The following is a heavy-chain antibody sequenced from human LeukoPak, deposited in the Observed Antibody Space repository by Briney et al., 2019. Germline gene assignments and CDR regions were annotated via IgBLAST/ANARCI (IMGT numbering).Heavy chain of an antibody. D-gene: IGHD5-18*01. V-gene: IGHV4-59*01. CDR2: IYYSGST. CDR3: ARAPSPRIQLWFDY. CDR1: GGSISSYY. Sequence: KRSETLSLTCTVSGGSISSYYWSWIRQPPGKGLEWIGYIYYSGSTNYNPYLKSRVTISVDTSKNQFSLKLSSVTAADTAVYYCARAPSPRIQLWFDYWGQGTLVTVSS. J-gene: IGHJ4*02.